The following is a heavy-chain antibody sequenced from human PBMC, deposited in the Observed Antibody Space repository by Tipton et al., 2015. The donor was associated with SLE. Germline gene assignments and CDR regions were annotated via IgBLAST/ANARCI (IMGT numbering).Heavy chain of an antibody. CDR1: GYSISSGFY. Sequence: TLSLTCAVSGYSISSGFYWGWIRQPPGKGLEWIGSFFHSGNTYYNPSLKSRVTISVDTSQNQFSLKLSSVTAADTAEYYCARLYDSAGAFDIWGQGTMVTVSS. CDR3: ARLYDSAGAFDI. D-gene: IGHD2/OR15-2a*01. V-gene: IGHV4-38-2*01. CDR2: FFHSGNT. J-gene: IGHJ3*02.